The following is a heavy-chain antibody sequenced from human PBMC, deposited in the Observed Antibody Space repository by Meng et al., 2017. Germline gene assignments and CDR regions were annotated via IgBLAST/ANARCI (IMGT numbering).Heavy chain of an antibody. J-gene: IGHJ4*02. Sequence: GQLAQCGAEVKKLGSSVKGSCKASGGTFSSYAISWVRQAPGQGLEWMGGIIPIFGTANYAQKFQGRVTITADKSTSTAYMELSSLRSEDTAVYYCARDGVGATEGYFDYWGQGTLVTVSS. D-gene: IGHD1-26*01. CDR3: ARDGVGATEGYFDY. CDR1: GGTFSSYA. CDR2: IIPIFGTA. V-gene: IGHV1-69*06.